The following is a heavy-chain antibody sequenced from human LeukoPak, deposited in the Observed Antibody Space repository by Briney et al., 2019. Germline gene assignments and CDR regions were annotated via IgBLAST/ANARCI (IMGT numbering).Heavy chain of an antibody. Sequence: GGSLRLPCAASGFTFSSYGMHWVRQAPGKGLEWVAFIRFDGSTKYYADSVKGRFTISRDNSKNTLYLQMNSPTAEDTAVYYCAGVVATTTSYNWFDPWGQGTLVTVSS. V-gene: IGHV3-30*02. CDR1: GFTFSSYG. CDR2: IRFDGSTK. CDR3: AGVVATTTSYNWFDP. J-gene: IGHJ5*02. D-gene: IGHD5-12*01.